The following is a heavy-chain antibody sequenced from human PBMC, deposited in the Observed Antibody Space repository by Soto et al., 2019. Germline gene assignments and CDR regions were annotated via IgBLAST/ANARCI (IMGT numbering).Heavy chain of an antibody. D-gene: IGHD3-3*01. J-gene: IGHJ4*02. CDR2: IWYDGSNK. CDR1: GFTFSSYG. CDR3: ARDTRYYDFWSGDFDY. Sequence: QVQLVESGGGVVQPGRSLRLSCAASGFTFSSYGMHWVRQAPGKGLEWVAVIWYDGSNKYYADSVKGRFTISRDNSKNTLYLQMNSLRAEDTAVYYCARDTRYYDFWSGDFDYWGQGTLVTVSS. V-gene: IGHV3-33*01.